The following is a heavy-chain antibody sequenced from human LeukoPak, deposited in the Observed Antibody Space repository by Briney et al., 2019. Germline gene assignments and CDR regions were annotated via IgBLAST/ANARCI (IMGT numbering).Heavy chain of an antibody. CDR2: INGDGSNV. Sequence: GGSLRLSCSASGFVFSDYYMHWVRQAPGKGLVWVSHINGDGSNVSYADSVKGRFTISRDNAKNTLYLQMSSLRVEDTALYYCGRGKSPAAVDDWGQGTLVTVPS. CDR3: GRGKSPAAVDD. V-gene: IGHV3-74*01. CDR1: GFVFSDYY. J-gene: IGHJ4*02. D-gene: IGHD2-2*01.